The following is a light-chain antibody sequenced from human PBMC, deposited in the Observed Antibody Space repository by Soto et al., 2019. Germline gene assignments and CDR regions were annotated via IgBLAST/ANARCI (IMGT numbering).Light chain of an antibody. J-gene: IGKJ4*01. Sequence: EVVLTQSPGTLSLSPGERATLSCRASQSINNYLAWFQQKPGQAPRILIFDASKRATGPPARFSGSASGTYFTLTIGSLEPEDFALYYCQERSNWPRGTFGGGTRVEI. CDR2: DAS. CDR3: QERSNWPRGT. V-gene: IGKV3-11*01. CDR1: QSINNY.